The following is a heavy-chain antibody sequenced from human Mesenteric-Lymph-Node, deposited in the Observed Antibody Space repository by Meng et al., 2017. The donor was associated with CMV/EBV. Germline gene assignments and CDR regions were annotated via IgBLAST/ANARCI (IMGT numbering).Heavy chain of an antibody. Sequence: FSSYGFSWVRQAPGKGLEWMGGSVPMFGTVNYAQKFQGRVTITTDESTSTAYMEMSSLRSEDTAVYYCARDPRISSRRGYYYYGMDVWGQGTMVTVSS. V-gene: IGHV1-69*05. CDR2: SVPMFGTV. J-gene: IGHJ6*02. CDR3: ARDPRISSRRGYYYYGMDV. CDR1: FSSYG. D-gene: IGHD2-2*01.